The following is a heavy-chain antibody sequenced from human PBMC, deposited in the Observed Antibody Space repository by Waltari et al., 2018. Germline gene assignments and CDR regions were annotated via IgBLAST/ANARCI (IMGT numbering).Heavy chain of an antibody. J-gene: IGHJ3*02. CDR1: GGTFSSYS. CDR3: ARYGDYGGGLDAFDI. V-gene: IGHV1-69*01. Sequence: QVQLVQSGAEVMKPGSSANVSCMASGGTFSSYSTSGERQAPGQGVEWMGGIIPIVGTANDAQKFQGRVTITADETTSTAYMELSSLRSEDTAVYYCARYGDYGGGLDAFDIWGQGTMVTVSS. CDR2: IIPIVGTA. D-gene: IGHD4-17*01.